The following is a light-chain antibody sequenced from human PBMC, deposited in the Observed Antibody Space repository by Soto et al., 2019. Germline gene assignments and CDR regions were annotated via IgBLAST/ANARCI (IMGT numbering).Light chain of an antibody. Sequence: QSVLTQPPSVSAAPGQKVTISCSGSSSNIGNNYVSWYQQLPGTAPKLLIYDNNKRPSGIPDRFSGSKSGTSATLGITGLQTGDEADYHCGTWDSSLFVVFDGGTKLTVL. CDR1: SSNIGNNY. J-gene: IGLJ2*01. CDR3: GTWDSSLFVV. CDR2: DNN. V-gene: IGLV1-51*01.